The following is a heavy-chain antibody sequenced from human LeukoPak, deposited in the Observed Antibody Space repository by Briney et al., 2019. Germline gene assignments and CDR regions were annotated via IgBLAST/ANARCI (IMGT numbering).Heavy chain of an antibody. V-gene: IGHV3-23*01. D-gene: IGHD3-10*01. Sequence: GGSLRLSCAASGFTFSSYAMSWVRQAPGKGLEWVSAISGSGGSTYYADSVKGRFTISRDNSKNTLYLQMNSLRAEDTAIYYCAKARGRGVLNYYYYYGMDVWGQGTTVTVSS. J-gene: IGHJ6*02. CDR2: ISGSGGST. CDR1: GFTFSSYA. CDR3: AKARGRGVLNYYYYYGMDV.